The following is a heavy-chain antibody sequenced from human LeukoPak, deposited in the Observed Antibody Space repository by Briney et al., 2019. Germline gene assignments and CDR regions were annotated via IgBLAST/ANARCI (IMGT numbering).Heavy chain of an antibody. J-gene: IGHJ4*02. D-gene: IGHD3-10*01. V-gene: IGHV4-30-4*01. CDR2: IYYSGST. Sequence: SQTLSLTCTVSGGSISSGDYYWSWIRQPPGKGLEWIGYIYYSGSTYYNPSLKSRVTISVDRSKNQFSLKLSSVTAADTAVYYCARVGYGSGSYYFDYWGQGTLVTVSS. CDR1: GGSISSGDYY. CDR3: ARVGYGSGSYYFDY.